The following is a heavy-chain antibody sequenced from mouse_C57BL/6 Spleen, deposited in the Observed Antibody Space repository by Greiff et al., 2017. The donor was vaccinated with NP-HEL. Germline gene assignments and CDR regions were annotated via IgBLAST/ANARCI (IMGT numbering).Heavy chain of an antibody. D-gene: IGHD1-1*01. CDR1: GFTFSSYA. J-gene: IGHJ2*01. CDR3: ARDSGFLLRSYYFDY. V-gene: IGHV5-4*01. Sequence: EVQRVESGGGLVKPGGSLKLSCAASGFTFSSYAMSWVRQTPEKRLEWVATISDGGSYTYYPDNVKGRFTISRDNAKNNLYLQMSHLKSEDTAMYYCARDSGFLLRSYYFDYWGQGTTLTVSS. CDR2: ISDGGSYT.